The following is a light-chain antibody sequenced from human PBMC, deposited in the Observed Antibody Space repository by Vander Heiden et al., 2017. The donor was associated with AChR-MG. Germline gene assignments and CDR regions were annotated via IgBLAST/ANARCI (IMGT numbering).Light chain of an antibody. Sequence: DIVLTQSPLSLPVTPGEPASIPCRSSRSLLDSNGHYYLDWYLQKPGQSPQLLIFVGSNRASGVPDKVSGGGSGTDFTLQIRRVEAEDVGVYYCMQALQSPYTFGQGTRLEI. CDR3: MQALQSPYT. J-gene: IGKJ2*01. CDR2: VGS. CDR1: RSLLDSNGHYY. V-gene: IGKV2-28*01.